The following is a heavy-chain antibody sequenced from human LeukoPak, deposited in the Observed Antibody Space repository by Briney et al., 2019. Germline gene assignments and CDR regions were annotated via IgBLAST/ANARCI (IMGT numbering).Heavy chain of an antibody. Sequence: PSETLSLTCTVSGGPISSYYWSRIRQPAGKGLERIGRIYTSGSTNYNPSLKSRVTMSVDTSKNQFSLKLSSVTAADTAVYYCARDIRAYYYDSSGSYYFDYWGQGTLVTVSS. V-gene: IGHV4-4*07. J-gene: IGHJ4*02. CDR3: ARDIRAYYYDSSGSYYFDY. CDR2: IYTSGST. D-gene: IGHD3-22*01. CDR1: GGPISSYY.